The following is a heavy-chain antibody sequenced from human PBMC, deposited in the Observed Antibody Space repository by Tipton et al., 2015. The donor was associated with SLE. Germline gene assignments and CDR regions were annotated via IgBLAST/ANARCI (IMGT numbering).Heavy chain of an antibody. V-gene: IGHV4-59*11. J-gene: IGHJ3*02. CDR1: GGSISSHY. CDR3: ARDGKDDAFDI. CDR2: IYYSGST. Sequence: TLSLTCTVSGGSISSHYWSWIRQPPGKGLEWIGYIYYSGSTNYNPSLKSRVTISVDTSKNQFSLKLSSVTAADTAVYYCARDGKDDAFDIWGQGTMVTVSS.